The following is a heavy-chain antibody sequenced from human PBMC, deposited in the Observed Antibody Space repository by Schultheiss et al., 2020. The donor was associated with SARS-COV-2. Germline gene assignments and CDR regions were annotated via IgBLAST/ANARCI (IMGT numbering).Heavy chain of an antibody. CDR1: GFTFSNAW. V-gene: IGHV3-23*01. D-gene: IGHD5-18*01. CDR2: ISGSGGST. J-gene: IGHJ4*02. CDR3: AKRGIQLCDY. Sequence: GGSLRLSCAASGFTFSNAWMSWVRQAPGKGLEWVSAISGSGGSTYYADSVKGRFTISRDNSKNTLYLQMNSLRAEDTAVYYCAKRGIQLCDYWGQGTLVTVAS.